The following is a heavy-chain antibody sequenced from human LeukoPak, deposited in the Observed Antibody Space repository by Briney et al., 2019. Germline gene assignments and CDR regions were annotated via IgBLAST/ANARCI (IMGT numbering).Heavy chain of an antibody. V-gene: IGHV4-4*07. D-gene: IGHD6-25*01. J-gene: IGHJ4*02. CDR2: IYTTGTT. CDR3: GRQGYTAAYHFFDY. CDR1: NASVNSYF. Sequence: SETLSLTCTVSNASVNSYFWGWARQPAGKGVEWLGRIYTTGTTYYNPSLKSRLTLSIETSKSQFSLTLRSATAADTAVYFCGRQGYTAAYHFFDYWSLGTLVTVSS.